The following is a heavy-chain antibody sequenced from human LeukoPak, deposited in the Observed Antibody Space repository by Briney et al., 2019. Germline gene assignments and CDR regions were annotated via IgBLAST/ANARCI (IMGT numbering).Heavy chain of an antibody. J-gene: IGHJ3*02. CDR3: ARVRVPLRFLEWFEPHYTPHDAFDI. V-gene: IGHV1-8*03. CDR2: MNPNSGNT. CDR1: GYTFTSYD. Sequence: ASVKVSCKASGYTFTSYDINWVRQATGQGLEWMGWMNPNSGNTGYAQKFQGRVTITRNTSISTAYMELSSLRSEDTAVYYCARVRVPLRFLEWFEPHYTPHDAFDIWGQGTMVTVSS. D-gene: IGHD3-3*01.